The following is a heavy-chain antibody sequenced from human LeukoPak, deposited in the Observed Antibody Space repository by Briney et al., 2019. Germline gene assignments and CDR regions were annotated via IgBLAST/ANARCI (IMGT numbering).Heavy chain of an antibody. D-gene: IGHD1-26*01. CDR1: GFTFSTYA. V-gene: IGHV3-30*04. CDR3: ARSLVVGATYPYH. CDR2: ISYDGSNK. Sequence: GGSLRLSCAASGFTFSTYAMHWVRQAPGKGLEWVAVISYDGSNKYYADSVKGRFTISRDNSKNTLYLQMNSLRAEDTALYYCARSLVVGATYPYHWGQGTLVTVSS. J-gene: IGHJ5*02.